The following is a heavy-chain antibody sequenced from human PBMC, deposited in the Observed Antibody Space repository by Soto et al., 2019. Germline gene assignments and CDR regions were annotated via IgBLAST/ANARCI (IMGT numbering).Heavy chain of an antibody. J-gene: IGHJ4*02. CDR3: AKGPGYCSGDSCYVAVY. CDR2: ISYYGSNK. CDR1: GFTFSSYG. Sequence: TGGSLRLSCAASGFTFSSYGMHWVRQAPGKGLEWVAVISYYGSNKYYADSVKGRFTISRDNSKNTLYLQMNSLRAEDTAVYFCAKGPGYCSGDSCYVAVYWGQGTLVTVSS. V-gene: IGHV3-30*18. D-gene: IGHD2-15*01.